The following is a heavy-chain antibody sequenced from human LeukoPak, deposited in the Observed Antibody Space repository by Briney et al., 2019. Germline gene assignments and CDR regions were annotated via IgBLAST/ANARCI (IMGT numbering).Heavy chain of an antibody. V-gene: IGHV4-59*01. Sequence: PSETLSLTRTVSGGSISSYYWSWIRQPPGKGLEWIGYIYYSGSTNYNPSLKSRVTISVDTSKNQFSLKLSSVTAADTAVYYCASLTYDSSGYYYGFDYWRQGTLVTVSS. CDR3: ASLTYDSSGYYYGFDY. D-gene: IGHD3-22*01. J-gene: IGHJ4*02. CDR2: IYYSGST. CDR1: GGSISSYY.